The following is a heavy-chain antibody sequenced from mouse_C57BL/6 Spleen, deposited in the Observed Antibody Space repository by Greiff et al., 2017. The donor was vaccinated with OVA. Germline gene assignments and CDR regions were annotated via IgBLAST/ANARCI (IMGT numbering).Heavy chain of an antibody. CDR2: IHPNSGST. V-gene: IGHV1-64*01. D-gene: IGHD1-1*02. Sequence: QVQLQQPGAELVKPGASVKLSCKASGYTFTSYWMHWVKQRPGQGLEWIGMIHPNSGSTNYNEKFKSKATLTVDKSSSTAYMQLSSLTSEDSAVYYCARTGLSYAMDYWGQGTSVTVSS. J-gene: IGHJ4*01. CDR3: ARTGLSYAMDY. CDR1: GYTFTSYW.